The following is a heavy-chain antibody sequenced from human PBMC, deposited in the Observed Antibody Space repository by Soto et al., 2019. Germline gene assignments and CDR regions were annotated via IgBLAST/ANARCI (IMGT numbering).Heavy chain of an antibody. J-gene: IGHJ1*01. V-gene: IGHV4-38-2*01. Sequence: SETLSLTCAVSGSSVSGDFYWAWIRQPPGKGLEWIGSVYPSGNTYYLPSLRGRISLSIDTSKNQISLTLTSVTAADTALFYFYSYGDSQDRYARWARGTSVPVSS. CDR3: YSYGDSQDRYAR. D-gene: IGHD4-17*01. CDR1: GSSVSGDFY. CDR2: VYPSGNT.